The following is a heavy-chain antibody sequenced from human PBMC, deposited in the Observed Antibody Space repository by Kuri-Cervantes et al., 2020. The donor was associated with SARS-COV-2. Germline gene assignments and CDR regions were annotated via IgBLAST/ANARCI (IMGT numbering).Heavy chain of an antibody. V-gene: IGHV3-23*01. CDR1: GFTFSNYA. CDR2: ISGSGGST. CDR3: ARVEYSNYYFDY. Sequence: LSLTCAASGFTFSNYAMSWVRQAPGKGLEWVSAISGSGGSTYYADSVKGRFTISRDNAKNSLYLQMNSLRAEDTAVYYCARVEYSNYYFDYWGQGTLVTVSS. J-gene: IGHJ4*02. D-gene: IGHD4-11*01.